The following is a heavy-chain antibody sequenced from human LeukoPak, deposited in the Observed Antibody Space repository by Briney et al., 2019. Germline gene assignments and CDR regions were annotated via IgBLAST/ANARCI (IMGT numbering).Heavy chain of an antibody. Sequence: GGSLRLSCAASGFTFNNYAMTWVRQAPGKGLEWVAVTVGGGDGTYYADSMKGRFTISRDNAKNSLYLQMSNLRAEDTAVYFCARGGGLDVWGQGATVTVSS. J-gene: IGHJ6*02. CDR1: GFTFNNYA. CDR2: TVGGGDGT. V-gene: IGHV3-23*01. D-gene: IGHD3-16*01. CDR3: ARGGGLDV.